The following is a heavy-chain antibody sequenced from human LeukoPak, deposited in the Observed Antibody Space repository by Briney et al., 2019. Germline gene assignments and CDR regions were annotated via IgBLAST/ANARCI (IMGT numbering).Heavy chain of an antibody. D-gene: IGHD6-25*01. V-gene: IGHV3-30*03. CDR2: ISYDGSVK. CDR1: GFTFSSYG. Sequence: PGGSLRLSCAASGFTFSSYGMHWVRQAPGTGLEWVASISYDGSVKYYADSVKGRFTVSRDDSKNTLFLQMNSLRPEDSAVYYCARDLSGAWTLDSWGQGTLLTVSS. J-gene: IGHJ5*02. CDR3: ARDLSGAWTLDS.